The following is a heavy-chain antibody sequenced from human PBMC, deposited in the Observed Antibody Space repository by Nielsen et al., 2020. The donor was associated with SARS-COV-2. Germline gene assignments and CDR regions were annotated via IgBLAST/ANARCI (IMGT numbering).Heavy chain of an antibody. Sequence: WIRQSPSRGLEWLGRTYYRSKWYNDYAVSVKSRITINPDTSKNQFPLHLNSVTPEDTAVYYCARARGAYGDYYYYYYTDVWGKGTTVTVSS. CDR3: ARARGAYGDYYYYYYTDV. CDR2: TYYRSKWYN. V-gene: IGHV6-1*01. D-gene: IGHD4-17*01. J-gene: IGHJ6*03.